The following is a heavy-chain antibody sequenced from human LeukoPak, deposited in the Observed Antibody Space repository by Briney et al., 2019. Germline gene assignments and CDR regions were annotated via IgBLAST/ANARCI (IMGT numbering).Heavy chain of an antibody. J-gene: IGHJ6*02. Sequence: GGSLRLSCAASGFTFSTYSMKWVRQAQGKGLEWVSSISSSSTYVHYADSVKGRFTISRDNSKNTLYLQMNSLRAEDTAVYYCAKPNDVLYYYYGMDVWGQGTTVTVSS. CDR1: GFTFSTYS. CDR3: AKPNDVLYYYYGMDV. D-gene: IGHD1-1*01. CDR2: ISSSSTYV. V-gene: IGHV3-21*04.